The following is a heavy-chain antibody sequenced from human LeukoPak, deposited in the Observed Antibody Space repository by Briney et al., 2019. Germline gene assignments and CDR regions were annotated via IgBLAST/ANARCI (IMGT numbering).Heavy chain of an antibody. CDR3: AGGPIVGAPHFDY. CDR2: IYTSGST. J-gene: IGHJ4*02. CDR1: GFTFSSYA. Sequence: GSLRLSCAASGFTFSSYAMSWVRQAPGKGLEWIGRIYTSGSTNYNPSLKSRVTMSVDTSKNQFSLKLSSVTAADTAVYYCAGGPIVGAPHFDYWGQGTLVTVSS. D-gene: IGHD1-26*01. V-gene: IGHV4-59*10.